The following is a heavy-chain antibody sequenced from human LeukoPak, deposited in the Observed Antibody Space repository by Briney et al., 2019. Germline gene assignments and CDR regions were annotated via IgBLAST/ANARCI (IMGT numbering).Heavy chain of an antibody. Sequence: GGSLRLSCAASGFTFSSYGMHWVRQAPGKGLEWVAFIRYDGSNKYYADSVKGRFTISRDNSKNTLYLQMNSLRAGDTAVYYCAKVEYYDILTGRGPFDYWGQGTLVTVSS. V-gene: IGHV3-30*02. J-gene: IGHJ4*02. D-gene: IGHD3-9*01. CDR3: AKVEYYDILTGRGPFDY. CDR1: GFTFSSYG. CDR2: IRYDGSNK.